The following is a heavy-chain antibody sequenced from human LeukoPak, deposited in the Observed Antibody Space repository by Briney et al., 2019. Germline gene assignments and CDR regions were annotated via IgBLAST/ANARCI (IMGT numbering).Heavy chain of an antibody. V-gene: IGHV4-59*08. CDR1: GGSLSSCY. J-gene: IGHJ4*02. CDR3: ARVGHIAAAGTYDY. Sequence: SETQSLTCTLSGGSLSSCYWSWIRQPPGKGLEWLGIIYDRGNTNYHPSLKSRVTISFDTYKNQFSLKLNTVTAADTAIYYCARVGHIAAAGTYDYWGQGTLVTVSS. D-gene: IGHD6-13*01. CDR2: IYDRGNT.